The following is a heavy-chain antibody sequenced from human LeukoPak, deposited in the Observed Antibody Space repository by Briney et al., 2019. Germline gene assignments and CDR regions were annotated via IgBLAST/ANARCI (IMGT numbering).Heavy chain of an antibody. J-gene: IGHJ4*02. V-gene: IGHV1-46*01. CDR2: INPSGGST. D-gene: IGHD3-22*01. CDR3: ASVQWLLLYPDY. CDR1: GYTFTSYY. Sequence: ASVKVSCKASGYTFTSYYMHWVRQAPGQGLEWMGIINPSGGSTSYAQKFQGRVTMTRDTSTSTVYMELSSLRSEDTVVYYCASVQWLLLYPDYWGQGTLVTVSS.